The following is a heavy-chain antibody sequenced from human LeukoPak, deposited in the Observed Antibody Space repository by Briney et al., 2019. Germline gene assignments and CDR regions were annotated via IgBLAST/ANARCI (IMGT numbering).Heavy chain of an antibody. V-gene: IGHV3-53*01. CDR1: GFTFSSYA. CDR3: ARDALAD. J-gene: IGHJ4*02. Sequence: GGSLRLSCAASGFTFSSYAMSWVRQAPGKGLEWVSVIYSGGSTYYADSAKGRFTISRDNSKNTLYLQMNSLRAEDTAVYYCARDALADWGQGTLVTVSS. CDR2: IYSGGST.